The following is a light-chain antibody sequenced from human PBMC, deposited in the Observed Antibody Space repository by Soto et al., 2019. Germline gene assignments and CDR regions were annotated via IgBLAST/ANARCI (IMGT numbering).Light chain of an antibody. V-gene: IGKV1-5*03. CDR2: KTS. CDR3: QHYNGYSWT. CDR1: QSISSW. J-gene: IGKJ1*01. Sequence: DIHMTQSPSTLSASVGDRVTITCRASQSISSWLAWYQQKPGKAPNLLIYKTSNLESGVPSRFSGSGSGTEFTLTISSLQPDDFATYYCQHYNGYSWTFGQGTKVEIK.